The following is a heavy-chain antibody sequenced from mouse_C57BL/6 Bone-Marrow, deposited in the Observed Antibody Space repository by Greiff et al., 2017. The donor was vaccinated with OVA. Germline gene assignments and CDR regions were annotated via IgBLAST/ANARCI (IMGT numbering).Heavy chain of an antibody. D-gene: IGHD1-1*01. CDR1: GYTFTSYW. V-gene: IGHV1-55*01. CDR3: ARSPYYYGSSPSYWYFDV. J-gene: IGHJ1*03. CDR2: IYPGSGST. Sequence: QVHVKQPGAELVKPGASVKMSFKASGYTFTSYWITWVKQRPGQGLEWIGDIYPGSGSTNYNEKFKSKATLTVDTSSSTAYMQLSSLTSEDSAVYYCARSPYYYGSSPSYWYFDVWGTGTTVTVSS.